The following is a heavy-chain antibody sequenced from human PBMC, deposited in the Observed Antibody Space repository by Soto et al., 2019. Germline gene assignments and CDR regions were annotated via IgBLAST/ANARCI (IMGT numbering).Heavy chain of an antibody. Sequence: SEPLSLTCTYSGSAISSYYWSWIRQPPGKGLGWIGYIYYSGSTNYNPSLKSRVTISVDTSKNQFSLKLSSVTAADTAVYYCARAAPRITMVRGVIKSAHDAFDIWGQGTMVT. D-gene: IGHD3-10*01. J-gene: IGHJ3*02. CDR2: IYYSGST. V-gene: IGHV4-59*13. CDR1: GSAISSYY. CDR3: ARAAPRITMVRGVIKSAHDAFDI.